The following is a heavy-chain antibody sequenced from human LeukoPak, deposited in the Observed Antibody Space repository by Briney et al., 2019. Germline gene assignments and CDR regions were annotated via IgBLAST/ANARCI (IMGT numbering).Heavy chain of an antibody. D-gene: IGHD1-26*01. CDR3: ARRSGSFSYFDS. CDR2: ISGSGGST. Sequence: GGSLRLSCAASGFTFSSYAMRWVRQAPGKGLQWVSTISGSGGSTYYADSVKGRFTISRDNSKNTLYLQMNSLTVEDTATYYCARRSGSFSYFDSWGLGTLVTVSS. CDR1: GFTFSSYA. J-gene: IGHJ4*02. V-gene: IGHV3-23*01.